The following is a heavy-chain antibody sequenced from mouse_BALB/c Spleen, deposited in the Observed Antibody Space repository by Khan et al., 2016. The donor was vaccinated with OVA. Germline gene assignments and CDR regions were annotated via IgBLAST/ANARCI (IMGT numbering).Heavy chain of an antibody. Sequence: EVKLVESGGGLVKPGGSLKLSCAVSGFTFSTYAMSWVRQTPEKRLEWVATISSDGDYTYYLDNVTGRFTISRDNAKNTLYLQMSSLKSEDTAMYYCARSPYGNVAYWGQGTLVTVSA. CDR2: ISSDGDYT. V-gene: IGHV5-9-3*01. CDR3: ARSPYGNVAY. CDR1: GFTFSTYA. D-gene: IGHD2-1*01. J-gene: IGHJ3*01.